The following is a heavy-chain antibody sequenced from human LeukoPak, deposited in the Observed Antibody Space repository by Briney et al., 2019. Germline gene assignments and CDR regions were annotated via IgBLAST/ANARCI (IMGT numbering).Heavy chain of an antibody. CDR2: IYFSGST. CDR3: ARYNYPTGYFDY. D-gene: IGHD3-16*01. V-gene: IGHV4-39*01. J-gene: IGHJ4*02. CDR1: GGSISSGGYY. Sequence: PSETLSLTCTVSGGSISSGGYYWSWIRQPPGKGLEWIGSIYFSGSTYYNPSLKSRVTISVDTSKNQVSLKLSSVTAADTAVYYCARYNYPTGYFDYWGQGTLVTVSS.